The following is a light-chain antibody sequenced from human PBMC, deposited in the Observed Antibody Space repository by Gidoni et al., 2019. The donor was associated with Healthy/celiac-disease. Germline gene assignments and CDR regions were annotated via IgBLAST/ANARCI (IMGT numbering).Light chain of an antibody. CDR3: QKSYSTPVT. CDR2: AAS. Sequence: DIQMTQSQSSLSASVGDRVTITCRASQSISSYLNWYQQKPGKAPKLLIYAASSLQSGVPSRFSGSGSGTDYTVTISSRQPEDFATYYCQKSYSTPVTFGGGTKVEIK. J-gene: IGKJ4*01. V-gene: IGKV1-39*01. CDR1: QSISSY.